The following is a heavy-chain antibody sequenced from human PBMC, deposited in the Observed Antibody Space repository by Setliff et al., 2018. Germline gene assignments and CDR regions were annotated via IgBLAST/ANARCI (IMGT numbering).Heavy chain of an antibody. CDR3: ARDRYYNSWSGTSITAPHDAFDT. V-gene: IGHV1-46*03. CDR1: GYTFTSYY. CDR2: INPSGGLT. Sequence: ASVKVSCKASGYTFTSYYMHWVRQAPGQGLEWMGIINPSGGLTRYAQKFQGRVTMTRDTSTSTVYMEVSSLRSEDTAVYYCARDRYYNSWSGTSITAPHDAFDTWGQGTMVTVSS. D-gene: IGHD3-3*01. J-gene: IGHJ3*02.